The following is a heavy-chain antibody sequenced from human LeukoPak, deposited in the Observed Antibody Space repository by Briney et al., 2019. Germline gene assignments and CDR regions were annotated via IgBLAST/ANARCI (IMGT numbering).Heavy chain of an antibody. D-gene: IGHD3-10*01. Sequence: SETLSLTCTVSDGSISSGDYYWSWIRQPPGKGLEWIGYIYYSGSTYYNPSLKSRVTISVDTSKNQFSLKLSSVTDADTAVYYCARDHITMVRGVDYWGQGTLVTVSS. CDR3: ARDHITMVRGVDY. J-gene: IGHJ4*02. CDR2: IYYSGST. V-gene: IGHV4-30-4*01. CDR1: DGSISSGDYY.